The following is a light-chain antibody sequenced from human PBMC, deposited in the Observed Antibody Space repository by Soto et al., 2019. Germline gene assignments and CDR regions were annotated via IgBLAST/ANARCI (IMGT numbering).Light chain of an antibody. CDR1: QDISSY. CDR3: QKYGNFWT. CDR2: DAS. Sequence: TQSPSSLSASVGDRVTITCQASQDISSYLAWYQQKPDQAPRLLIYDASNRATGIPARFSGSGSGTDFTLTISSLEPEDFAVYYCQKYGNFWTFGQGTKVDIK. V-gene: IGKV3-11*01. J-gene: IGKJ1*01.